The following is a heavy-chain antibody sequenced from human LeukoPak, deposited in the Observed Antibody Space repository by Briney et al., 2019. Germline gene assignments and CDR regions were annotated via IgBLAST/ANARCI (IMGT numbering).Heavy chain of an antibody. D-gene: IGHD4-17*01. V-gene: IGHV3-23*01. CDR2: ISTRGGST. CDR1: GFTFNSYV. CDR3: AKGRPYGDYVSDFDY. J-gene: IGHJ4*02. Sequence: GGSLRLSCAASGFTFNSYVMSWVRQTPGKGLEWVSYISTRGGSTYYADSVKGRFTISRDNSKNTLNLQMNSLRAEDTAVYYCAKGRPYGDYVSDFDYWGQGTLVTVSS.